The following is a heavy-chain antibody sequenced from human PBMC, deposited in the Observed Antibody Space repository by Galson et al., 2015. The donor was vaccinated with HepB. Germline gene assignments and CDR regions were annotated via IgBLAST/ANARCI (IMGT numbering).Heavy chain of an antibody. Sequence: SLRLSCAASGFTFGDHFMDWFRQAPGKGLEWIGRIRSNASSYSTEYAASVKGRFTISRDDSKNSLYLQMNSLESEDTALYYCTRDHDGSGRDWGPGTLVTVSS. CDR3: TRDHDGSGRD. CDR2: IRSNASSYST. J-gene: IGHJ4*02. CDR1: GFTFGDHF. D-gene: IGHD3-10*01. V-gene: IGHV3-72*01.